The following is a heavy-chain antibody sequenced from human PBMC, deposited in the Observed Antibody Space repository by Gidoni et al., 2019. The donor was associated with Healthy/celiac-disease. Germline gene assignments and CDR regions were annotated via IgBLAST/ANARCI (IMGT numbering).Heavy chain of an antibody. CDR3: WDTRGYRRGYPPYGMDV. J-gene: IGHJ6*02. D-gene: IGHD3-22*01. CDR2: IRCSGCST. CDR1: GFTFSSYA. Sequence: EVQLLESGGGLVQPGGSLRLSCAASGFTFSSYAMSWVRQAPGKGLGGGPVIRCSGCSTNYANSVEGRVNISRDKSKDTLDLQMNQLRAGETAVYSWWDTRGYRRGYPPYGMDVWGQGTTVTVSS. V-gene: IGHV3-23*01.